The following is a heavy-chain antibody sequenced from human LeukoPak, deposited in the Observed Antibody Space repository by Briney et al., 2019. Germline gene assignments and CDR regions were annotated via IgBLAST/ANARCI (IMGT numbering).Heavy chain of an antibody. CDR1: GFTFSTYA. CDR3: ARDAGAVAGTTYWYFDL. D-gene: IGHD6-19*01. Sequence: GGSLRLSCAASGFTFSTYAIHWVRQAPGRGLEWGAYISYDGITKYYADSVKGRFTISRDNSENTLYIQMNSLRVEDTAVYYCARDAGAVAGTTYWYFDLWGRGTLVLVSS. CDR2: ISYDGITK. J-gene: IGHJ2*01. V-gene: IGHV3-30*14.